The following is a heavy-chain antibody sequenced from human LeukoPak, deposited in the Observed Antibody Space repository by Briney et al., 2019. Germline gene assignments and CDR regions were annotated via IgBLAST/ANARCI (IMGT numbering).Heavy chain of an antibody. CDR1: GCTFTGYTFTGYY. CDR2: IDPDSGGT. V-gene: IGHV1-2*02. J-gene: IGHJ4*02. Sequence: ASVKVSCKASGCTFTGYTFTGYYIHWMRQAPGQGLEWIGWIDPDSGGTNYAQSFQGRVTLTRDTSITTAYMELSSLRSDDTAVYYCAHLRTPTGEHEYWGQGTLVSVSS. D-gene: IGHD7-27*01. CDR3: AHLRTPTGEHEY.